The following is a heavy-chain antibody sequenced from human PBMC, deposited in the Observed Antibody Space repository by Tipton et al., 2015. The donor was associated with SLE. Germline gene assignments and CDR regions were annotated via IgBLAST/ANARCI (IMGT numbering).Heavy chain of an antibody. CDR1: GGSINNYY. Sequence: TLSLTCSVSGGSINNYYWNWIRQTQGKGLEWIGYIYSSGGTDYNPSLKSRLTISVDTSKNQFSLKLTSVTAADTAVYFCARAIYGDPNRFDPWGQGTLVTVSS. CDR2: IYSSGGT. J-gene: IGHJ5*02. V-gene: IGHV4-4*08. CDR3: ARAIYGDPNRFDP. D-gene: IGHD4-17*01.